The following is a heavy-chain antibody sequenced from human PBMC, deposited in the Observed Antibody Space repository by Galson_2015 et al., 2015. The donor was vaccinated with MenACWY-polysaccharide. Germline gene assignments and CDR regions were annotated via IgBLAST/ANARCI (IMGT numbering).Heavy chain of an antibody. Sequence: SETLSLTCTVSGGSVTSYYWSWIRQPPGKGLEWLGCVYYTGNTNSNPSLKSRVTISVDTSKNQFSLKLTSVTAADTAVYYCARGRLGYSDSSDYWGQGTLVTVSS. CDR1: GGSVTSYY. J-gene: IGHJ4*02. CDR3: ARGRLGYSDSSDY. CDR2: VYYTGNT. V-gene: IGHV4-59*02. D-gene: IGHD3-22*01.